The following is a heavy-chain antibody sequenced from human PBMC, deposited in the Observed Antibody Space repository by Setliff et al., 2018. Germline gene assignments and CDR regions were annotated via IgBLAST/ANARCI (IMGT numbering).Heavy chain of an antibody. J-gene: IGHJ4*02. Sequence: ASVKVSCKSSGFTFTDYGITWVRQVPGQGLEWMGWINNYNFNTQYAQKFQGRVTVTTDTSTTTAYMELSNLRYDDTAIYYCSRLVRYCSTTTCQRASGAEVWGQGTLVTVSS. CDR3: SRLVRYCSTTTCQRASGAEV. V-gene: IGHV1-18*01. CDR1: GFTFTDYG. CDR2: INNYNFNT. D-gene: IGHD2-8*01.